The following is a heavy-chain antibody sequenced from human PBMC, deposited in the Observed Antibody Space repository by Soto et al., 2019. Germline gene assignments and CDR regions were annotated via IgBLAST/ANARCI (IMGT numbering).Heavy chain of an antibody. J-gene: IGHJ6*02. CDR2: IFSNDEK. D-gene: IGHD1-26*01. Sequence: SGPTLVNPTETLTLTCTVSGFSLSNARMGVSWIRQPPGKALEWLAHIFSNDEKSYSTSLKSRLTISKDTSKSQVVLTMTNMDPVDIVLYYFAGIPSGGTLFYYYGMDVWGQGTTVTVSS. V-gene: IGHV2-26*01. CDR1: GFSLSNARMG. CDR3: AGIPSGGTLFYYYGMDV.